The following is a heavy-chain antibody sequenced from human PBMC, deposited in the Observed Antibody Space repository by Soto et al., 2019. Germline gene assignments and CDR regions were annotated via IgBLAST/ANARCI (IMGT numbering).Heavy chain of an antibody. D-gene: IGHD3-10*01. CDR2: IYHSGST. V-gene: IGHV4-4*02. J-gene: IGHJ3*02. CDR1: GGSISSSNW. CDR3: ARFGEKWDDAFDI. Sequence: SETLSLTCAVSGGSISSSNWWSWVRQPPGKGLEWIGEIYHSGSTNYNPSLKSRVTISVDKSKNQFSLKLSSVTAADTAVYYCARFGEKWDDAFDIWGQGTMVTVSS.